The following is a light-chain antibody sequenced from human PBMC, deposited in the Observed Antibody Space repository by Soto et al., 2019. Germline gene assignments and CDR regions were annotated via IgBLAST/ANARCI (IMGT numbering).Light chain of an antibody. J-gene: IGKJ4*01. CDR1: QGISSY. CDR2: AAS. V-gene: IGKV1-8*01. Sequence: AIRLTQSQSSFSASTPEGVNMXRRASQGISSYLAWYQQKPGKAPKLLIYAASTLQSGVPSRFSGSGSGTDFTLTISCLQSEDFATYYCQQYYSYPLTFGGGTKVDIK. CDR3: QQYYSYPLT.